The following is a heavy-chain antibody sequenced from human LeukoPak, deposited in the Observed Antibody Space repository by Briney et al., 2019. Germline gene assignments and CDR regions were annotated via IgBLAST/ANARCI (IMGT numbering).Heavy chain of an antibody. CDR3: AKDLSSSWFEGLDN. V-gene: IGHV3-33*06. D-gene: IGHD6-13*01. CDR2: IWNDGSNK. J-gene: IGHJ4*02. Sequence: GGSLRLSCAASGFTLSTYGMYWVRQAPGKGLEWVAVIWNDGSNKHYADSVKGRFTISRDNSKNTLDLQMNSLRAEDTAVYCVAKDLSSSWFEGLDNWGQGTLVTVSS. CDR1: GFTLSTYG.